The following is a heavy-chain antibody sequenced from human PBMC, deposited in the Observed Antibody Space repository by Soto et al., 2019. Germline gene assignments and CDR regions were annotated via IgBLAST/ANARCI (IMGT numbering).Heavy chain of an antibody. J-gene: IGHJ4*02. CDR2: INPNPGAT. V-gene: IGHV1-2*02. Sequence: ALIQVYCTASVYSISDYYVRCGRQAPGQGFEWMGWINPNPGATHFALKCQGRVSMTRDTSISTISMQLSRLTSDDTAIYYCARGGREGPRIAYDKWGQGTPVTVSS. CDR3: ARGGREGPRIAYDK. D-gene: IGHD3-16*01. CDR1: VYSISDYY.